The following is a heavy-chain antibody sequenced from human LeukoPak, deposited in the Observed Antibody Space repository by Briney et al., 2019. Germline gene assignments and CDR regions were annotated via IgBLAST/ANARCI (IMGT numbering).Heavy chain of an antibody. J-gene: IGHJ4*02. CDR1: GGSISSGDYY. CDR3: AREPYGDSAFGFDY. V-gene: IGHV4-30-4*08. CDR2: IYYSGST. Sequence: PSETLSLTCTVSGGSISSGDYYWSWIRQLPGKGLEWIGYIYYSGSTYYNPSLKSRVTISVDTSKNQFSLKLSSVTAADTAVYYCAREPYGDSAFGFDYWGQGTLVTVSS. D-gene: IGHD4-17*01.